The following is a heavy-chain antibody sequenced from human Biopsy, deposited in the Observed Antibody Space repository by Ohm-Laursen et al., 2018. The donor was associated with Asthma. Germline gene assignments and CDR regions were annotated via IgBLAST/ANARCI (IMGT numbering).Heavy chain of an antibody. CDR2: VNTASQDT. J-gene: IGHJ4*02. CDR3: ARRGITGTTLDY. CDR1: GYTFNRYI. Sequence: ASVKVSCKTSGYTFNRYIMHWVRQAPGQRLEWMGLVNTASQDTVYSQKFQGRVTITRDTSTSTVYVELSSLRSEDTAVHYCARRGITGTTLDYWGQGTLVTVSS. V-gene: IGHV1-3*04. D-gene: IGHD1-7*01.